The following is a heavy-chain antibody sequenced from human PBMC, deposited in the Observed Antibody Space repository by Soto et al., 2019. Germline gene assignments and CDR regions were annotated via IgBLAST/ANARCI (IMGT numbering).Heavy chain of an antibody. J-gene: IGHJ6*02. D-gene: IGHD1-26*01. CDR1: GFTFDDYA. CDR3: AKDLVGATSRGMDV. CDR2: ISWNSGSI. Sequence: EVQLVESGGGLVQPGRSLRLSCAASGFTFDDYAMHWVRQAPGKGLEWVSGISWNSGSIGYADSVKGRFTISRDNAKNSLYLQSNSLIAEDTALYYCAKDLVGATSRGMDVWGQGTTVTVSS. V-gene: IGHV3-9*01.